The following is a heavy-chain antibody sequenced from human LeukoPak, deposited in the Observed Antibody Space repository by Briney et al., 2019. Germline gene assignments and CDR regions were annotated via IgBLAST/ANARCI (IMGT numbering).Heavy chain of an antibody. Sequence: GGSLRLSCAASGFTFSSYAMSWVRQAPGKGLEWVSAISGSGGSTYYADSVKGRFTISRDNAKNLLYLQMKSLRVEDTAVYYCARDVAWFGEEHDAFDFWGQGTMVTVSS. D-gene: IGHD3-10*01. CDR2: ISGSGGST. CDR3: ARDVAWFGEEHDAFDF. V-gene: IGHV3-23*01. CDR1: GFTFSSYA. J-gene: IGHJ3*01.